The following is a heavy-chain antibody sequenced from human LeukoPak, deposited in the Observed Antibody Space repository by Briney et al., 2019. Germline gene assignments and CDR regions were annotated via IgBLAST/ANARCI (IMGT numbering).Heavy chain of an antibody. J-gene: IGHJ3*02. CDR2: IKQDGSEK. D-gene: IGHD5-18*01. V-gene: IGHV3-7*01. CDR3: ARGAPVYTAMVTVAFDI. CDR1: GFTFSSYW. Sequence: PGGSLRLSCAASGFTFSSYWMSWVRQAPGKGLEWVANIKQDGSEKYYVDSVKGRFTISRDNAKNSLYLQMNSLRAEDTAVYYCARGAPVYTAMVTVAFDIWGQGTMVTVTS.